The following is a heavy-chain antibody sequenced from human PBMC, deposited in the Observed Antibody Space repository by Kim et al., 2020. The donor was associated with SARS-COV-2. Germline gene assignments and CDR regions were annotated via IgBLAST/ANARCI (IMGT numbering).Heavy chain of an antibody. Sequence: GGSLRLSCAASGFTFSSYAMSWVRQAPGKGLEWVAASSGSGGSTYYADSVKGRFTISRDNSKNTLYLQMNSLRAEDTAVYYCAKVLGQWVLPFYFAYLGQGGLGTVSS. D-gene: IGHD3-22*01. V-gene: IGHV3-23*01. CDR1: GFTFSSYA. J-gene: IGHJ4*02. CDR3: AKVLGQWVLPFYFAY. CDR2: SSGSGGST.